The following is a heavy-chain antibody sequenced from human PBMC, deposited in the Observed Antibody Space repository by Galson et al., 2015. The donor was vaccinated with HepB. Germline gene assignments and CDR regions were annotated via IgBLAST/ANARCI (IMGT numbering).Heavy chain of an antibody. J-gene: IGHJ5*02. D-gene: IGHD6-13*01. CDR1: GDSVSSNSAA. CDR2: TYYRSKWYN. Sequence: CAISGDSVSSNSAAWNWIRQSPSRGLEWLGRTYYRSKWYNDYAVSVKSRITINPDTSKNQFSLQLNSVTPEDTAVYYCARATTIAAPGGPRFDPWGQGTLVTVSS. CDR3: ARATTIAAPGGPRFDP. V-gene: IGHV6-1*01.